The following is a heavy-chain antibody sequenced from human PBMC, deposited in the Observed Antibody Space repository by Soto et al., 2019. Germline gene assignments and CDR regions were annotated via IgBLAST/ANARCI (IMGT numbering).Heavy chain of an antibody. CDR1: GYTFTSYA. V-gene: IGHV1-3*01. D-gene: IGHD4-17*01. CDR2: INAGNGNT. CDR3: ARAYPTAPQWFDP. Sequence: ASVKVSCKASGYTFTSYAMHWVRQAPGQRLEWMGWINAGNGNTKYSQKFQGRVTITRDTSASTAYMELSSLRSEDTAVYYCARAYPTAPQWFDPWGQGTLVTVPQ. J-gene: IGHJ5*02.